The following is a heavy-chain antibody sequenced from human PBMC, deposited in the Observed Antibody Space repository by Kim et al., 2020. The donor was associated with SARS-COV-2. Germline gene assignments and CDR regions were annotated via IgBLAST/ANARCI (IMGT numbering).Heavy chain of an antibody. V-gene: IGHV1-69*13. Sequence: SVKVSCKASGGTFSSYAISWVRQAPGQGLEWMGGIIPIFGTANYAQKFQGRVTITADESTSTAYMELSSLRSEDTAVYYCARVAPYSSGWSSLDYWGQGTLVTVSS. J-gene: IGHJ4*02. CDR3: ARVAPYSSGWSSLDY. CDR2: IIPIFGTA. CDR1: GGTFSSYA. D-gene: IGHD6-19*01.